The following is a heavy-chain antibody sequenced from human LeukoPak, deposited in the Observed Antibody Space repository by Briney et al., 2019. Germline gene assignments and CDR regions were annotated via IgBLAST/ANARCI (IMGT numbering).Heavy chain of an antibody. CDR3: ARDLYYDSSGPAGY. CDR2: ISSSGSTI. J-gene: IGHJ4*02. V-gene: IGHV3-11*01. D-gene: IGHD3-22*01. Sequence: VGSLRLSCAASGFTFSDYYMSWIRQAPGKGLEWVSYISSSGSTIYYADSVKGRFTISRDNAKNSLYLQMNSLRAEDTAVYYCARDLYYDSSGPAGYWGQGTLVTVSS. CDR1: GFTFSDYY.